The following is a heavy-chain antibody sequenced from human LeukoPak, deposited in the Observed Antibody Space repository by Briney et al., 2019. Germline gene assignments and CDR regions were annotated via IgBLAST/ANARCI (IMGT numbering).Heavy chain of an antibody. D-gene: IGHD3-10*01. V-gene: IGHV3-23*01. CDR3: ARAGGSGSSHYYYYYMDV. J-gene: IGHJ6*03. CDR2: ISGSGGST. Sequence: PGGSLRLSCAASGFTFSSYAMSWVRQAPGKGLEWVSAISGSGGSTYYADSVKGRFTISRDNAKNTLYLQMNSLRAEDTAVYYRARAGGSGSSHYYYYYMDVWGKGTTVTISS. CDR1: GFTFSSYA.